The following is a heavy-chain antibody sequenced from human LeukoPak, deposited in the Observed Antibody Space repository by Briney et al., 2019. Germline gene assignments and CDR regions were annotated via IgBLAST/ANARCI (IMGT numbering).Heavy chain of an antibody. D-gene: IGHD6-19*01. V-gene: IGHV3-74*01. Sequence: GGSLRLSCAASGFTFSSYWMHWVRQGPGKELSWVSHINSDGTTTNYADSVKGRFTISRDNAKNTLYLQMNSLRVEDAAVYYCARFSSGWSPSGFDYWGQGTLVTVSS. CDR3: ARFSSGWSPSGFDY. CDR2: INSDGTTT. J-gene: IGHJ4*02. CDR1: GFTFSSYW.